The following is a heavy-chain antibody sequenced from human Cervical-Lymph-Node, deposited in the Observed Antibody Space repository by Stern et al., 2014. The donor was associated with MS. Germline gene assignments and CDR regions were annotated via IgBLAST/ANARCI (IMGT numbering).Heavy chain of an antibody. CDR3: AHSPLYSTSSIFYAY. V-gene: IGHV2-5*02. Sequence: QITLKESGPTLVKPTQTLTLTCTFSGFSLNTTGVGVGWIRQPPGKALEWLALIHWDDDERFRPSLKNRLTISKDTSKNQVVLTVTNMDPLDTATYFCAHSPLYSTSSIFYAYWGQGILVTVSS. CDR2: IHWDDDE. D-gene: IGHD3-3*01. CDR1: GFSLNTTGVG. J-gene: IGHJ4*02.